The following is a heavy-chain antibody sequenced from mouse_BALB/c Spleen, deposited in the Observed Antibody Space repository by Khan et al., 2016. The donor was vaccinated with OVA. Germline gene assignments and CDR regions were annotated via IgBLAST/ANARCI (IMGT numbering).Heavy chain of an antibody. D-gene: IGHD1-1*02. CDR1: GFTFSNYA. J-gene: IGHJ3*01. Sequence: EVELVESGGDLVKPGGSLKLSCAASGFTFSNYAMSWVRQTPEKRLEWVASISSGDSTYYPDSVKGRFTISRDNARNILYLQMNSLRSEDTAMFYCARDYWFTYWGQGTLVTVPA. CDR3: ARDYWFTY. CDR2: ISSGDST. V-gene: IGHV5-6-5*01.